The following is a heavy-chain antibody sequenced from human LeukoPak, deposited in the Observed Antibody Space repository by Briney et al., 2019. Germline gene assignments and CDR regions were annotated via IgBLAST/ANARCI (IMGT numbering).Heavy chain of an antibody. V-gene: IGHV3-9*01. CDR1: GFTFDDYA. J-gene: IGHJ4*02. CDR2: ISWNSGSI. D-gene: IGHD6-13*01. Sequence: GGSLRLSCAASGFTFDDYAMHWVRQAPGEGLEWVSGISWNSGSIGCADSVKGRFTISRDNAKNSLYLQMNSLRAEDTALYYCAKGPTGYSSSWYYFDYWGQGTLVTVSS. CDR3: AKGPTGYSSSWYYFDY.